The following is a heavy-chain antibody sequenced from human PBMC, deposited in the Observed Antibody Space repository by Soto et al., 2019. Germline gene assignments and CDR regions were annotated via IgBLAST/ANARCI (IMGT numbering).Heavy chain of an antibody. CDR1: GGTFSSYA. V-gene: IGHV1-69*13. J-gene: IGHJ6*02. Sequence: GASVKVSCKASGGTFSSYAISWVRQAPGQGLEWMGGIIPIFGTANYAQKFQGRVTITADESTSTAYMELSSLRSEDTAVYYCARGSSIVVVPAAIMYYYGMDVWGPGTTVNVSS. CDR3: ARGSSIVVVPAAIMYYYGMDV. D-gene: IGHD2-2*01. CDR2: IIPIFGTA.